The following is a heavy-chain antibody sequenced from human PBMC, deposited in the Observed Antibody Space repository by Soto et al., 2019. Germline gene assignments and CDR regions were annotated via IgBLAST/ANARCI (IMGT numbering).Heavy chain of an antibody. D-gene: IGHD3-9*01. CDR1: GYTFTGYY. J-gene: IGHJ6*03. CDR2: INPNSGGT. Sequence: ASVKVSCKASGYTFTGYYVHWVRQAPGQGLEWMGWINPNSGGTNSAQKFQGWVTMTRDTSISTAYRELRRLRSDDTAVYYCARGREDRLLTDYMDVWGKGTTVTVSS. V-gene: IGHV1-2*04. CDR3: ARGREDRLLTDYMDV.